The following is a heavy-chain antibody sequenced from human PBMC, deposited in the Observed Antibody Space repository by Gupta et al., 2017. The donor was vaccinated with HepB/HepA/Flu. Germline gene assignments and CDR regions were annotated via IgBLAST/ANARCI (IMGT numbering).Heavy chain of an antibody. J-gene: IGHJ4*02. V-gene: IGHV4-34*01. CDR2: INHSGST. CDR1: GGSFSGYY. Sequence: ETLSLTCAVYGGSFSGYYWSWIRQPPGKGLEWIGEINHSGSTNYNPSLKSRVTISVDTSKNQFSLKLSSVTAADTAVYYCARVLRLRGQGLGELSAKYYFDYWGQGTLVTVSS. D-gene: IGHD3-16*02. CDR3: ARVLRLRGQGLGELSAKYYFDY.